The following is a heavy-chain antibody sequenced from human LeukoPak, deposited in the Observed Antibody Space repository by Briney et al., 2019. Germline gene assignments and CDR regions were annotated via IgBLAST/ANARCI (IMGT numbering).Heavy chain of an antibody. V-gene: IGHV3-48*03. J-gene: IGHJ6*02. CDR2: ISSSSNTI. Sequence: GGSLTLSCAASGFTFSSYEMNWVRQAPGKGLEWVSYISSSSNTIYYTDSVKGRFTISRDNAKNSLYLQMNSLRAEDTAVYYCARDKICSSSSCAYYYGMDVWGQGTTVTVSS. D-gene: IGHD2-2*01. CDR1: GFTFSSYE. CDR3: ARDKICSSSSCAYYYGMDV.